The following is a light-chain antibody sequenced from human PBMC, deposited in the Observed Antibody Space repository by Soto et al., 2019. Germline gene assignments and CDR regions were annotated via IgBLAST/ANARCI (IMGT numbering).Light chain of an antibody. CDR2: DAS. V-gene: IGKV3-11*01. CDR1: QSVSSY. J-gene: IGKJ5*01. Sequence: EIGLTQSPCTLSLSPGERATLSCRASQSVSSYLAWYQQKPGQAPRLLIYDASNRATGIPARFSGSGSGTDFTLTISSLEPEDFAVYYCQQRSNWPPVTFGQGTRLEIK. CDR3: QQRSNWPPVT.